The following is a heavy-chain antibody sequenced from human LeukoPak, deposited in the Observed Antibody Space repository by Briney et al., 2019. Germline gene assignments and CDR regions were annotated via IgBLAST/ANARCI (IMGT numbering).Heavy chain of an antibody. CDR3: ATDPASYCTSSTCDFDH. CDR2: IKQDGSEK. J-gene: IGHJ4*02. D-gene: IGHD2-8*01. V-gene: IGHV3-7*01. Sequence: PGGSLRLSCAASGFTFSSYWMSWVRQAPGKGLEWVANIKQDGSEKYYVGSVKGRFTISRDNAKNSLYLQMNNLGAEDTAVYYCATDPASYCTSSTCDFDHWGQGTLVTVSS. CDR1: GFTFSSYW.